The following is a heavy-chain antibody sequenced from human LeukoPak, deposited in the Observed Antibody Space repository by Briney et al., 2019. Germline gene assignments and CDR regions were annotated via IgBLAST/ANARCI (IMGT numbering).Heavy chain of an antibody. V-gene: IGHV3-48*03. J-gene: IGHJ4*02. D-gene: IGHD2-15*01. CDR2: ISSSGSTM. Sequence: PGGSLRLSCAASGFTFSSYEMNWVRQAPGKGLEWVSYISSSGSTMYYADSVKGRFTISRDNAKNSLFLQMNSLRAEDTAVYYCARDCSGVNCYTRNFDYWGQGTLVTVSS. CDR3: ARDCSGVNCYTRNFDY. CDR1: GFTFSSYE.